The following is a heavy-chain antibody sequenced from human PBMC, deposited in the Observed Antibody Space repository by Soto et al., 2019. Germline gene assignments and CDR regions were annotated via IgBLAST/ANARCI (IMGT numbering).Heavy chain of an antibody. D-gene: IGHD4-17*01. CDR3: ARKVYGEIASYYCGMAV. J-gene: IGHJ6*02. CDR1: GFTFSSYG. Sequence: QVQLVESGGGVVQPGRSLRLSCAASGFTFSSYGMHWVRQAPGKGLEWVAVVWYGGSNKYYADSVKGRFTISRDNSKNXXYLQMTGLRGEDTAVYYCARKVYGEIASYYCGMAVWGQGPTVTVSS. CDR2: VWYGGSNK. V-gene: IGHV3-33*01.